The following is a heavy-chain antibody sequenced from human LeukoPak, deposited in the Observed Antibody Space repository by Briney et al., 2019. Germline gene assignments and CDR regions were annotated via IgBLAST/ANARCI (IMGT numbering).Heavy chain of an antibody. J-gene: IGHJ4*02. CDR2: ISYSGTT. V-gene: IGHV4-39*07. D-gene: IGHD3-22*01. CDR1: SASISSSPYF. CDR3: ARDYYDSSGYTKGFDY. Sequence: KPSETLALTCTVSSASISSSPYFWGWIRQSPGKGLEWIGSISYSGTTYYNPSLKSRVTISVDTSKNQFSLKLSSVTAADTAVYYCARDYYDSSGYTKGFDYWGQGTLVTVSS.